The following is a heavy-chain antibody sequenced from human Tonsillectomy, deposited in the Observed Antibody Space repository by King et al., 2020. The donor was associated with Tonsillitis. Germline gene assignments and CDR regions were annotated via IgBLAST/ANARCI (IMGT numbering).Heavy chain of an antibody. CDR1: GGSFSGYY. Sequence: VQLQQWGAGLLKPSETLSLTCAVYGGSFSGYYWSWIRQPPGKGLEWIGEINHSGSTNYNPSLQSRVTISVDTSKNQFSLKLSSLTAADTAVYYCARGADYYDSSGPDYWGQGTLVTVSS. CDR3: ARGADYYDSSGPDY. CDR2: INHSGST. J-gene: IGHJ4*02. D-gene: IGHD3-22*01. V-gene: IGHV4-34*01.